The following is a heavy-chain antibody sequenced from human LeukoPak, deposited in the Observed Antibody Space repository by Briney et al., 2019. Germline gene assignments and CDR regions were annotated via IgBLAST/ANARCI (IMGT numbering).Heavy chain of an antibody. J-gene: IGHJ6*02. Sequence: ASVKVSCKASGYTFTGYYMHWVRQAPGQGLEWMGWINPNSGGTNYAQKFQGRVTMTRDTSISTAYMELSRLRSDDTAVYYCARKEVGCYYGSGKEFYGMDVWGQGTTVTVSS. V-gene: IGHV1-2*02. CDR1: GYTFTGYY. CDR3: ARKEVGCYYGSGKEFYGMDV. D-gene: IGHD3-10*01. CDR2: INPNSGGT.